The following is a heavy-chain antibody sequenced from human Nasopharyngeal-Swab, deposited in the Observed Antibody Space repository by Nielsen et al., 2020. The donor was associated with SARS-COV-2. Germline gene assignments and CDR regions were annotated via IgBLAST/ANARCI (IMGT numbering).Heavy chain of an antibody. CDR3: ASARGSFDY. V-gene: IGHV3-23*03. Sequence: VRQAPGKGLEWVALIYGGGFVTHYVDSVKGRFTVSRDDSRGTLSLQTNSLRVDDTAVYYCASARGSFDYWGQGAVVTVSS. CDR2: IYGGGFVT. J-gene: IGHJ4*02.